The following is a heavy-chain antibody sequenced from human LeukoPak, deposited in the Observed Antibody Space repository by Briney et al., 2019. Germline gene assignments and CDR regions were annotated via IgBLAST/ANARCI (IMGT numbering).Heavy chain of an antibody. CDR1: GFSFSSYG. D-gene: IGHD2-2*01. CDR3: ARDVIDCSSTSCYLDWFDP. J-gene: IGHJ5*02. V-gene: IGHV3-30*02. CDR2: IRYDGSNK. Sequence: PGGSLRLSCAASGFSFSSYGMHWVRQAPGKGLEWVAFIRYDGSNKYYADSVKGRFTISRDNSKNTLYLQMNSLRAEDTAVYYCARDVIDCSSTSCYLDWFDPWGQGTLVTVSS.